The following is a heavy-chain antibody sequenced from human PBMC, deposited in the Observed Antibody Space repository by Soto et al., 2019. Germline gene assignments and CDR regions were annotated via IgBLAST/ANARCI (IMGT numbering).Heavy chain of an antibody. CDR2: IDWDDDK. CDR1: GFSLSTSGMC. J-gene: IGHJ4*02. Sequence: SCPTLVNPTQTLTLTCTFSGFSLSTSGMCVSWIRQPPGKALEWLALIDWDDDKYYSTSLKTRLTISKDTSKNQVVLTMTNMDPVDTATYYCARTPSYGQLVPFDYWGQGTLVTVYS. CDR3: ARTPSYGQLVPFDY. D-gene: IGHD6-13*01. V-gene: IGHV2-70*01.